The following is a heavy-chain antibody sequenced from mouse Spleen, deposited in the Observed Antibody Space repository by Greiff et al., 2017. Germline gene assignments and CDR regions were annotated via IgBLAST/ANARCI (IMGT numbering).Heavy chain of an antibody. CDR3: ARKMTGAWFAY. D-gene: IGHD4-1*01. Sequence: VQLQQSGAELVRPGTSVKVSCKASGYAFTNYLIEWVKQRPGQGLEWIGVINPGSGGTNYNEKFKGKATLTADKSSSTAYMQLSSLTSEDSAVYFCARKMTGAWFAYWGQGTLVTVSA. CDR1: GYAFTNYL. CDR2: INPGSGGT. V-gene: IGHV1-54*01. J-gene: IGHJ3*01.